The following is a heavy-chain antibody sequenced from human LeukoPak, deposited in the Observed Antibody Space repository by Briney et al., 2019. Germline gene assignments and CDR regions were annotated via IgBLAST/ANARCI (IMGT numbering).Heavy chain of an antibody. CDR1: GFTFSNYA. Sequence: PGGSLRLSCAASGFTFSNYAMSWGRQAPGKGVKGVSGICGSGDLTYYAASVKGRFITSRDNYNNSLYLQMLSLRAEDTAVYYCAQLTCGGDCLIDPWGQGILVTVSS. CDR2: ICGSGDLT. CDR3: AQLTCGGDCLIDP. V-gene: IGHV3-23*01. D-gene: IGHD2-21*02. J-gene: IGHJ5*02.